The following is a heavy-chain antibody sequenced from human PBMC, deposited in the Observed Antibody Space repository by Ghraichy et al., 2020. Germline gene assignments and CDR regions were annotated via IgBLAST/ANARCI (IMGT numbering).Heavy chain of an antibody. J-gene: IGHJ4*02. Sequence: GTLSLTCDVTGISISSHNWWSWVRQSPVRGLEWIGEIYHNGRTNYNPSLKSRVTLSVDTSKNQFSLRLTSVTAADTAVYFCARGGSAGAGVSFDDWGQGTLVTVSS. CDR3: ARGGSAGAGVSFDD. CDR1: GISISSHNW. V-gene: IGHV4-4*01. D-gene: IGHD6-19*01. CDR2: IYHNGRT.